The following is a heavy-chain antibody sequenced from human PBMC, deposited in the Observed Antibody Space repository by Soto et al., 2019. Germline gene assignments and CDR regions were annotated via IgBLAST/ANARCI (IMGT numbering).Heavy chain of an antibody. CDR3: ARANYYDSSGYWPIFDY. Sequence: PRLSCAASGFTFSSYEMNWVRQAPGKGLEWVSYISSSGSTIYYADSVKGRFTISRDNAKNSLYLQMNSLRAEDTAVYYCARANYYDSSGYWPIFDYWGQGTLVTVSS. CDR2: ISSSGSTI. D-gene: IGHD3-22*01. J-gene: IGHJ4*02. V-gene: IGHV3-48*03. CDR1: GFTFSSYE.